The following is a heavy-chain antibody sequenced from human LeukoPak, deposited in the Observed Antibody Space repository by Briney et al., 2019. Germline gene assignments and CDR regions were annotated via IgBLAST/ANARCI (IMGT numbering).Heavy chain of an antibody. CDR1: GGSISTFY. V-gene: IGHV4-59*08. D-gene: IGHD4-17*01. J-gene: IGHJ4*01. CDR3: ARHEAYGESQLDY. Sequence: WETLSLTCTVSGGSISTFYWSWIRQPPGKRLEWIGYISYSGSTNYNPSLKSRVTISVDTSKNQFSLKLTSVTAADTAVYYCARHEAYGESQLDYCGHRNLVTVSS. CDR2: ISYSGST.